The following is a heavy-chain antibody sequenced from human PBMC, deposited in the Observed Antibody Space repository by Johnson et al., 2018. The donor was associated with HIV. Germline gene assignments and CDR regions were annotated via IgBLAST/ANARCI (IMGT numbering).Heavy chain of an antibody. CDR2: ISGSGGST. J-gene: IGHJ3*02. Sequence: EVQLVESGGGLVQPGGSLRLSCAASGFTFSSYAMSWVRQAPGKGLEWVSAISGSGGSTYYADSVKGRFTISRDNSKNTLYLQMNSLRAEDTAVYYCASLGLDLLVKAPLSVVFDAFDIWGQGTMVTVSS. CDR3: ASLGLDLLVKAPLSVVFDAFDI. CDR1: GFTFSSYA. D-gene: IGHD3-16*01. V-gene: IGHV3-23*04.